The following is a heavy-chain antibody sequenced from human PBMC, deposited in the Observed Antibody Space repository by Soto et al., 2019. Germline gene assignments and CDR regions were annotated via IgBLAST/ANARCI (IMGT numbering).Heavy chain of an antibody. V-gene: IGHV1-69*01. CDR3: AREVSPSITGNVKWFDP. Sequence: QVQLVQSGAEVKKPGSSVNVSCKASGGTFSSYAISWVRQAPGQGLEWMGGIIPIFGTANYAQKFQGRVTITADESTSTAYMELSSLRSEDTDVYYCAREVSPSITGNVKWFDPWGQGTLVTVSS. J-gene: IGHJ5*02. CDR1: GGTFSSYA. D-gene: IGHD1-20*01. CDR2: IIPIFGTA.